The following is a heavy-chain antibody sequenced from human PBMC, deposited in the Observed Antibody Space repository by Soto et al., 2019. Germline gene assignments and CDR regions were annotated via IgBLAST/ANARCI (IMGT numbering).Heavy chain of an antibody. Sequence: SETLSLTCTVSGGSISSYYWSWIRQPPGKGLEWIGYIYYSGSTNYNPSLKSRVTISVDTSKNQFSLKLSSVTAADTAVYYCARVGYDYILDYWGQGTLVTVSS. CDR3: ARVGYDYILDY. D-gene: IGHD3-16*01. CDR1: GGSISSYY. V-gene: IGHV4-59*01. CDR2: IYYSGST. J-gene: IGHJ4*02.